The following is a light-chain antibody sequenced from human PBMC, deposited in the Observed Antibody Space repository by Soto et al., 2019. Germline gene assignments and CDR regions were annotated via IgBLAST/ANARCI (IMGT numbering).Light chain of an antibody. CDR2: AAS. Sequence: DIQMTQSPSSLSASVGDRVTITCRASQSISSYLNWYQQKPGKAPKLLIYAASSLQSGVPSRFSASASGTDFALTISSLHPDDFATYYCLQYNTFPHTFGQVTRLEI. V-gene: IGKV1-39*01. CDR3: LQYNTFPHT. J-gene: IGKJ5*01. CDR1: QSISSY.